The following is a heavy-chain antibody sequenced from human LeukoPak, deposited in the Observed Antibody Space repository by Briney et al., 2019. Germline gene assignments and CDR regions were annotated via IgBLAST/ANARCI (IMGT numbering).Heavy chain of an antibody. Sequence: ASVKVSCKASGYTFTSYYMHWVRQAPGQGLEWMGGIIPIFGTANYAQKFQGRVTITADKSTSTAYMELSSLRSEDTAVYYCARTTYYYDSSGYRGAFDIWGQGTMVTVSS. J-gene: IGHJ3*02. V-gene: IGHV1-69*06. D-gene: IGHD3-22*01. CDR3: ARTTYYYDSSGYRGAFDI. CDR1: GYTFTSYY. CDR2: IIPIFGTA.